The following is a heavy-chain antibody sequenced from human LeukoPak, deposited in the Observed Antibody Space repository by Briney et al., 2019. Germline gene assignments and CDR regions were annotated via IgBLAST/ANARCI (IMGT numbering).Heavy chain of an antibody. CDR1: GYTFTSYY. V-gene: IGHV1-46*01. CDR3: ARDRGEGYYFDY. D-gene: IGHD3-10*01. J-gene: IGHJ4*02. Sequence: ASVKVSCKASGYTFTSYYMHWVRQAPGQGLEWMGGIQGRLTMTRDTSTSTVYMELSSLGSEDTAVYYCARDRGEGYYFDYWGQGTLVTVSS.